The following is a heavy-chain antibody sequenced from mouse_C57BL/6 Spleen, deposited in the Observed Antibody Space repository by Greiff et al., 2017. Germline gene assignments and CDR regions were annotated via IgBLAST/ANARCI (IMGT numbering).Heavy chain of an antibody. Sequence: VQLMQSGAELVRPGASVKLSCTASGFNIKGYYMHWVQQRPEQGLEWIGRIDPEDGDTEYAPKFQGKVTMTGDTSSNTAYLQISSLTSEDTAVYYFTSGSSGSRDYAMDYWGPGTSVTVSS. J-gene: IGHJ4*01. V-gene: IGHV14-1*01. CDR3: TSGSSGSRDYAMDY. CDR1: GFNIKGYY. D-gene: IGHD1-1*01. CDR2: IDPEDGDT.